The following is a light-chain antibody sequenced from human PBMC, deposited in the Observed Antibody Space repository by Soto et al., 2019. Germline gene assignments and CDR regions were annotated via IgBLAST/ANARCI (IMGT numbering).Light chain of an antibody. CDR2: LNSDDSH. J-gene: IGLJ3*02. Sequence: QLVLTQSPSASASLGASVKLTCTLTSGHTSYSIAWHQQQPEKGPRFLMKLNSDDSHNKGDGIPDRFSGSSSGAERYLTISSLQSEDEADYYCQTWGSGFQVFGGGTQLTVL. CDR1: SGHTSYS. CDR3: QTWGSGFQV. V-gene: IGLV4-69*01.